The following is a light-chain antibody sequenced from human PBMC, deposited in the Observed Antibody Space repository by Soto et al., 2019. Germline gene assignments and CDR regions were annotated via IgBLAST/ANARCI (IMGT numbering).Light chain of an antibody. V-gene: IGKV1-5*01. CDR2: AAS. CDR1: QSISSW. J-gene: IGKJ5*01. CDR3: QQFNSYPIT. Sequence: DIHSTHSPSTLSASLGGIVTITFRASQSISSWLAWYQQKPGKAPKLLIYAASTLQSGVPSRFSSSGSGTEFTLTISSLQPEDFATYYCQQFNSYPITFGQGTRLEIK.